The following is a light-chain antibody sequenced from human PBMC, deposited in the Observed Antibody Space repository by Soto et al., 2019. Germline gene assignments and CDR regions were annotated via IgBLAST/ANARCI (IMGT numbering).Light chain of an antibody. J-gene: IGKJ1*01. CDR1: QSISSY. CDR3: QQSYSTRWT. CDR2: AAS. Sequence: DIQMTQSPSSLSASVGDRVTITSRASQSISSYLNWYQQKPGKAPKLLIYAASSLQSGVPSRFSGSGSGTDFTHTISSLQPEDFATYYCQQSYSTRWTFGQGTKVDIK. V-gene: IGKV1-39*01.